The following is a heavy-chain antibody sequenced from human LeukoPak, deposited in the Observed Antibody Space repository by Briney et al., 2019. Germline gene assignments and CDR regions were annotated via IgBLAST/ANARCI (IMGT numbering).Heavy chain of an antibody. CDR3: ARGHYYYDSSGYYLQPY. CDR1: GFTFSSYE. J-gene: IGHJ4*02. CDR2: ISGSRTST. Sequence: TGGSLRLSCAASGFTFSSYEMNWVRQAPGKGLEWVSAISGSRTSTYYADSVKGRFTISRDNAKNSLYLQMNSLRAEDTAVYYCARGHYYYDSSGYYLQPYWGQGTLVTVSS. V-gene: IGHV3-48*03. D-gene: IGHD3-22*01.